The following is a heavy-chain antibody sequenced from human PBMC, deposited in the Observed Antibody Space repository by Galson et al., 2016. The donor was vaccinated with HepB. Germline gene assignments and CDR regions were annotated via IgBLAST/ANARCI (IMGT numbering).Heavy chain of an antibody. CDR3: AKALVRGSFYYYYYSMDV. J-gene: IGHJ6*02. Sequence: SLRLSRAASGFTFGEYAMHWVRQAPGKGLEGISGIGWNSGRIGYADSVSGRFTISRDNVKTSLYLQMKSRRAEATALYYCAKALVRGSFYYYYYSMDVWGQGTTVTVSS. CDR2: IGWNSGRI. CDR1: GFTFGEYA. V-gene: IGHV3-9*01. D-gene: IGHD3-10*01.